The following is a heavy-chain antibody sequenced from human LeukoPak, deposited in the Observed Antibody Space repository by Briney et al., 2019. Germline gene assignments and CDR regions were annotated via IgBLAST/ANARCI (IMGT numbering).Heavy chain of an antibody. CDR3: AREYYFDNSGYYGVGDY. J-gene: IGHJ4*02. Sequence: ASVKVSCKASGYTFTAYYIHWVRQAPGQGLEWMGWFNPNSGGTNYAQEFQGRVTMTRDTSISTAYMELSRLRSDATAVYYCAREYYFDNSGYYGVGDYWGQGTLVTVSS. V-gene: IGHV1-2*02. CDR2: FNPNSGGT. CDR1: GYTFTAYY. D-gene: IGHD3-22*01.